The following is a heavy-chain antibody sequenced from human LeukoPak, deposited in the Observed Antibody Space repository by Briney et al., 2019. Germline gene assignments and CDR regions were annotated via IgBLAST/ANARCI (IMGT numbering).Heavy chain of an antibody. CDR2: INPNSGGT. D-gene: IGHD3-10*01. V-gene: IGHV1-2*02. Sequence: GASVKVSCKASGYTFTGYYMHWVRQAPGQGLEWMGWINPNSGGTNYAQKFQGRVTMTRDTSISTAYMELSRLRSDDTAVYYCARDLDSGSGSFSNWGQGAIVTVSS. CDR3: ARDLDSGSGSFSN. J-gene: IGHJ4*02. CDR1: GYTFTGYY.